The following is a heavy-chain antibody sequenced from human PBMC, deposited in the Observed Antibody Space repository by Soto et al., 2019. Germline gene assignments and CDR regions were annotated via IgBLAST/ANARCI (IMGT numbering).Heavy chain of an antibody. Sequence: SETLSLTCTVSGASISRGGYSWSWIRQHPGKGLEWIGYMFYSGTAHYNPSLQSRVTLSLDTFNNHFYLNLTSMTVADSAVYYCARAVDGDRHDYWGPGTLVTVSS. CDR2: MFYSGTA. V-gene: IGHV4-31*03. CDR1: GASISRGGYS. J-gene: IGHJ4*02. CDR3: ARAVDGDRHDY.